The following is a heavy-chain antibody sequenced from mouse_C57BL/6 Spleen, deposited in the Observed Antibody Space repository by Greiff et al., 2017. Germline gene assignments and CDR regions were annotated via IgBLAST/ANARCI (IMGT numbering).Heavy chain of an antibody. CDR2: IWRGGST. CDR1: GFSLTSYG. V-gene: IGHV2-5*01. Sequence: QVQLQQSGPGLVQPSQSLSITCTVSGFSLTSYGVHWVRQSPGKGLEWLGVIWRGGSTDYNAAFMSRLSITKDNSKSQVFFKMNSLQADDTAIYYCAKKGIYYDYDYAMDYWGQGTSVTVSS. D-gene: IGHD2-4*01. J-gene: IGHJ4*01. CDR3: AKKGIYYDYDYAMDY.